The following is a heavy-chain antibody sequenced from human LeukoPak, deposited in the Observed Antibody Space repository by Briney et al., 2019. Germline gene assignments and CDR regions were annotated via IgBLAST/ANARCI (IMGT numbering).Heavy chain of an antibody. CDR2: INPSGGST. J-gene: IGHJ6*02. CDR3: ARGAYCGGDCYSVRGYYYYGMDV. Sequence: ASVKVSCKASGYTFTSYYMHWVRQAPGQGLEWMGIINPSGGSTSYAQKFQGRVTMTRDTSTSTVYMELSSLRPEDTAVYYCARGAYCGGDCYSVRGYYYYGMDVWGQGTTVTVSS. D-gene: IGHD2-21*02. CDR1: GYTFTSYY. V-gene: IGHV1-46*01.